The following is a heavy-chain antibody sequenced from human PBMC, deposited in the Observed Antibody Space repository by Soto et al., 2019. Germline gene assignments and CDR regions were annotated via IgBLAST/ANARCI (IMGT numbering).Heavy chain of an antibody. CDR2: IYDSGST. CDR1: GGSISSYY. V-gene: IGHV4-59*01. Sequence: SETLSLTCTVSGGSISSYYWSWIRQPPGKGLEWIGFIYDSGSTNYNPSLKSRVTISVDTSKIQFSLKLTSVTAADTAVYYCARGGRDAFIYYYHYGMDVWGQGTLVTVSS. D-gene: IGHD3-16*01. CDR3: ARGGRDAFIYYYHYGMDV. J-gene: IGHJ6*02.